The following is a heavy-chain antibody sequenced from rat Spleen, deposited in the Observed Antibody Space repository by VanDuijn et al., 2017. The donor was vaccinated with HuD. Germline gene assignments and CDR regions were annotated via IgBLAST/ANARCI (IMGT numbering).Heavy chain of an antibody. CDR1: DHSITNGYR. V-gene: IGHV3-3*01. D-gene: IGHD1-12*02. CDR3: ARSDGTHYYLPFAD. CDR2: INSAGST. Sequence: EVQLQESGPGLVKPSQSLSLTCSVTDHSITNGYRWNWIRKFPGNKLEWMGYINSAGSTNYKPSLKSRISISRDASKNQFFLQVDSVTTEDTATYYCARSDGTHYYLPFADWGQGTLVTVSS. J-gene: IGHJ3*01.